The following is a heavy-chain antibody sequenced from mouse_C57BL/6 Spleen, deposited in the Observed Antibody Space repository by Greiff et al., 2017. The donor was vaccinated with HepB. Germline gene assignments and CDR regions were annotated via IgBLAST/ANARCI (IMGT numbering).Heavy chain of an antibody. CDR1: GFTFSSYA. D-gene: IGHD2-2*01. J-gene: IGHJ4*01. CDR2: ISDGGSYT. Sequence: EVQVVESGGGLVKPGGSLKLSCAASGFTFSSYAMSWVRQTPEKRLEWVATISDGGSYTYYPDNVKGRFTISRDNAKNNLYLQMSHLKSEDTAMYYCARDRGMVTTVPYAMDYWGQGTSVTVSS. V-gene: IGHV5-4*01. CDR3: ARDRGMVTTVPYAMDY.